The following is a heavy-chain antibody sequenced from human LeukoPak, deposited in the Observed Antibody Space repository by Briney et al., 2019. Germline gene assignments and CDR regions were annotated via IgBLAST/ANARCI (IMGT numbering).Heavy chain of an antibody. D-gene: IGHD4-17*01. CDR1: GVPITSHF. V-gene: IGHV4-59*11. Sequence: SETLSLTCTVSGVPITSHFWSWIRQPPGKGLEWIAYVHYTGSTNYNPSLKSRVTISMDTSKNQFSLRLRSVTAADTAMYYCARVERYNGDYGWFDPWGQGNLVTVSS. CDR2: VHYTGST. J-gene: IGHJ5*02. CDR3: ARVERYNGDYGWFDP.